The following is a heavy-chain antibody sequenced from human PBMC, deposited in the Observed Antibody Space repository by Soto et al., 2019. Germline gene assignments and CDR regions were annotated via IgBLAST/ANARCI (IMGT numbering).Heavy chain of an antibody. V-gene: IGHV4-59*01. Sequence: SETLSLTCTVSGGSISSYYWSWIRQPPGKGLEWIGYIYYSGSTNYNPSLKSRVTISVDTSKNQFSLKLSSVTAADTAVYYCAREDYGDDEGYGMDVWGQGTTVTGSS. D-gene: IGHD4-17*01. CDR1: GGSISSYY. J-gene: IGHJ6*02. CDR3: AREDYGDDEGYGMDV. CDR2: IYYSGST.